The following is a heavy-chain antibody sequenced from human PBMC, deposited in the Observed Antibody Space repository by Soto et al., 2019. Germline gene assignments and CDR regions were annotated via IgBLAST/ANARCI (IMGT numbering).Heavy chain of an antibody. CDR3: ARGSGSYDAY. D-gene: IGHD1-26*01. V-gene: IGHV4-61*01. CDR1: GASVSSGNYY. Sequence: TSETLSLTCTVSGASVSSGNYYWSWIRQPPGKGLECIGYISYSGSTNYNPSLKSRVTISIDTSKNQFSLKLSSVTAADTAVYYCARGSGSYDAYWGQGTLVTVS. CDR2: ISYSGST. J-gene: IGHJ4*02.